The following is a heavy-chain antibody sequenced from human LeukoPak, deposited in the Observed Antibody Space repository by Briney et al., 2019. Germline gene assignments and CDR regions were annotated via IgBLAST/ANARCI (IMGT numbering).Heavy chain of an antibody. J-gene: IGHJ6*03. V-gene: IGHV7-4-1*02. D-gene: IGHD3-16*01. Sequence: ASVKVSCKASGYTFTSYAMNWVRQAPGQGREWMGWINTNTGNPTYAQGFTGRFVFSLDTSVSTAYLQISSLKAEDTAVYYCARNFKVMGSVYYYMDVWGKGTTVTVSS. CDR2: INTNTGNP. CDR1: GYTFTSYA. CDR3: ARNFKVMGSVYYYMDV.